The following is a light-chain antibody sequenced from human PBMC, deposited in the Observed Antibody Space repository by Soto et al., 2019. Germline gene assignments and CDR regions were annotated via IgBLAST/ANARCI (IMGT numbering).Light chain of an antibody. CDR2: GAS. CDR3: QQYNNGPLT. Sequence: EIVMTQSPATLSVSPGERATLSCRASQSVSSNLAWYQQKPGQAPRLLIYGASTRATRRPARFSGSGSGTEFNLTNSSLQSGDFAVYYGQQYNNGPLTCVSGPRVYIK. V-gene: IGKV3-15*01. CDR1: QSVSSN. J-gene: IGKJ3*01.